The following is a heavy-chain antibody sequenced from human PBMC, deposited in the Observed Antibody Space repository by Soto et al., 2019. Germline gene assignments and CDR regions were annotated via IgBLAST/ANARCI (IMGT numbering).Heavy chain of an antibody. J-gene: IGHJ6*02. CDR3: ARCIQGDYYYGTYV. CDR1: GYTFYSHS. D-gene: IGHD5-18*01. Sequence: QAQLVQSGAEVKKPGASVKVSCKASGYTFYSHSISWVRQAPGQGLEWMGRINGDYGNTQYAQKFRGRVTMTTDPSTTTVYMELTNLRSDDTAVYYCARCIQGDYYYGTYVWGQGTTVTVSS. V-gene: IGHV1-18*01. CDR2: INGDYGNT.